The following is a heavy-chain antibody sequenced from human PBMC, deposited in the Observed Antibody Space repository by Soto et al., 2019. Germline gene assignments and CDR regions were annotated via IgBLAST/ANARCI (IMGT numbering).Heavy chain of an antibody. CDR2: FDPEDGET. CDR1: GYTLTELS. D-gene: IGHD6-13*01. Sequence: ASVKVSCKVSGYTLTELSMHWVRQAPGKGLEWMGGFDPEDGETIYAQKFQGRVTMTEDTSTDTAYMELSSPRSEDTAVYYCATTNSSSWYYYYGMDVWGQGTTVTVSS. J-gene: IGHJ6*02. V-gene: IGHV1-24*01. CDR3: ATTNSSSWYYYYGMDV.